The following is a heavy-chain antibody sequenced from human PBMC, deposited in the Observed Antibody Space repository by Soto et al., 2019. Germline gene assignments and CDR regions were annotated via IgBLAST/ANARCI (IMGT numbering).Heavy chain of an antibody. Sequence: QLQLVESGGGVVQPGRSLRLSCAASGFTFSSYGMHWVRQAPGKGLEWVAVISYDGSNKYYADSVKGRFTISRDNSKNTLYLQMNSLRAEDTAVYYCANGHSPRRQHPPAGTYFDYWGQGTLVTVSS. V-gene: IGHV3-30*18. D-gene: IGHD1-7*01. CDR1: GFTFSSYG. J-gene: IGHJ4*02. CDR2: ISYDGSNK. CDR3: ANGHSPRRQHPPAGTYFDY.